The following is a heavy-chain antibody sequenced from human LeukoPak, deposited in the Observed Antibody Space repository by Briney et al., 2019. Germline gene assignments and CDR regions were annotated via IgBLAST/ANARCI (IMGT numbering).Heavy chain of an antibody. Sequence: ASVKVSCKASVYTFTSYGISWVRQAPGQGLEWMGWISAYNGNTNYAQKLQGRATMTTDTSTSTAYMELRSLRSDDTAVYYCARETPVYYDSSGYSYYYYYMDVWGKGTTVTVSS. CDR2: ISAYNGNT. J-gene: IGHJ6*03. CDR3: ARETPVYYDSSGYSYYYYYMDV. CDR1: VYTFTSYG. V-gene: IGHV1-18*01. D-gene: IGHD3-22*01.